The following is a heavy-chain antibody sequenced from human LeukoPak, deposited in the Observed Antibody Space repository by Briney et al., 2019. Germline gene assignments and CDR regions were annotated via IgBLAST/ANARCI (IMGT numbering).Heavy chain of an antibody. CDR1: GGSISSGGYY. J-gene: IGHJ5*02. CDR3: AREGLLRYFDP. CDR2: IYHSGST. D-gene: IGHD3-9*01. Sequence: SQTLSLTCTVSGGSISSGGYYWSWIRQPPGKGLEWIGYIYHSGSTYYNPSLKSRVTISVDTSKNQFSLKLSSVTAADTAVYYCAREGLLRYFDPWGQGTLVTVSS. V-gene: IGHV4-30-2*01.